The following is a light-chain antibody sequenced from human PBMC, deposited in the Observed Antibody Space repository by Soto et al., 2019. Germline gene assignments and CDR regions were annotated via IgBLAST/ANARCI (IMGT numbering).Light chain of an antibody. V-gene: IGKV3-15*01. CDR3: QQYSQWPLT. Sequence: EIGLTQSPATLSVSPGERATLSCRASQSVINNLAWYQQKPGQAPRLLIYAASSRATGIPARFSGSGSGTDFALTISSLQSEDFAIYYCQQYSQWPLTFGQGTRLEIK. CDR2: AAS. J-gene: IGKJ5*01. CDR1: QSVINN.